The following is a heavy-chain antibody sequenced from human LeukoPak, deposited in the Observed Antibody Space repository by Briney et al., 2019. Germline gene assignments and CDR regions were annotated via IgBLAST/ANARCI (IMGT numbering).Heavy chain of an antibody. J-gene: IGHJ4*02. CDR2: ISGSGYST. CDR3: AKDLRYNDYGGNANFDY. Sequence: PGGSLRLSCAASGFIFNNYAMSWVRQAPGKGLEWVSGISGSGYSTYYVDAVKGRFTISRDNSKKMLYLQINSLRAEDTAEYYCAKDLRYNDYGGNANFDYWGQGTLVTVSS. CDR1: GFIFNNYA. V-gene: IGHV3-23*01. D-gene: IGHD4-23*01.